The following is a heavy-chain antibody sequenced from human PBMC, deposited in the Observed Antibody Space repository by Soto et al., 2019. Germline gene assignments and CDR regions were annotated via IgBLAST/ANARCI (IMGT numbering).Heavy chain of an antibody. CDR2: ISGSGDST. D-gene: IGHD6-19*01. V-gene: IGHV3-23*01. CDR3: AKGVPGIAVAGTGYFQH. CDR1: GFTFSSYA. J-gene: IGHJ1*01. Sequence: GGSLRLSCAASGFTFSSYAMSWVRQAPGKGLEWVSGISGSGDSTYYANSVKGRFTISRDNSKNTLYLQMNSLRAEDTAVYYCAKGVPGIAVAGTGYFQHWGQGTLVTVSS.